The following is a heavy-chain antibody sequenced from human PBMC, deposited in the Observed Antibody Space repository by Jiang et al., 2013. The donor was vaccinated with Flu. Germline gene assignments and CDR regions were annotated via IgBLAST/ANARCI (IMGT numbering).Heavy chain of an antibody. D-gene: IGHD2-2*01. J-gene: IGHJ6*02. CDR3: AREQIIVGQSARWGRKYYYYTMDV. V-gene: IGHV3-30*03. Sequence: MHWVRQAPGQGLEWVAVVSSDGSESFYADSVRGLFTILRNNAKNTVYLQMNSLRVEDTALYYCAREQIIVGQSARWGRKYYYYTMDVWGQGTAVIVSS. CDR2: VSSDGSES.